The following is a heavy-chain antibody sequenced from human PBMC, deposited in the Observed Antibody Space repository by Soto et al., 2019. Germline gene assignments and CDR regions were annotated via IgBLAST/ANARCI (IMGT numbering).Heavy chain of an antibody. J-gene: IGHJ4*02. Sequence: ELQLVQSGAEVKKPGDSLRISCKGSGYTFIDYWISWVRQMHGKGLEWMGRLDHSDSYIQYSPSFQDHITISGDKSISTAYLQWRGLKALATAMYYCARYASWWGLQGGFDYWGQGTLDPVSS. CDR3: ARYASWWGLQGGFDY. CDR1: GYTFIDYW. V-gene: IGHV5-10-1*03. D-gene: IGHD2-15*01. CDR2: LDHSDSYI.